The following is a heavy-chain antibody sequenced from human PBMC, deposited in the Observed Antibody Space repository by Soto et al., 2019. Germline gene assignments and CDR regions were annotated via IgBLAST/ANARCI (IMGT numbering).Heavy chain of an antibody. V-gene: IGHV4-59*01. CDR2: IYYSGST. D-gene: IGHD3-10*01. CDR3: ASSGITMVRGVPFDY. J-gene: IGHJ4*02. Sequence: PSETLSLTCTVSGGSISSYYWSWIRQPPGKGLEWIGYIYYSGSTNYNPSLKSRVTISVDTSKNQFSLKLSSVTAADTAVYYCASSGITMVRGVPFDYWGQGTLVTVSS. CDR1: GGSISSYY.